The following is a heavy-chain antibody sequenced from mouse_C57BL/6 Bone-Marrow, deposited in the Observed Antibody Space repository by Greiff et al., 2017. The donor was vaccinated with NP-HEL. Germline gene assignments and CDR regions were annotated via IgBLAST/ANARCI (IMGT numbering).Heavy chain of an antibody. Sequence: QVTLKVSGPGILQPSQTLSLTCSFSGFSLSTFGMGVGWIRQPSGKGLEWLAHIWWDDDKYYNPALKSRLTTSKDTSKNQVFLKIANVDTADTATYYCARIETTVVVRAYYFDYWGQGTTLTVSS. CDR3: ARIETTVVVRAYYFDY. J-gene: IGHJ2*01. V-gene: IGHV8-8*01. CDR2: IWWDDDK. D-gene: IGHD1-1*01. CDR1: GFSLSTFGMG.